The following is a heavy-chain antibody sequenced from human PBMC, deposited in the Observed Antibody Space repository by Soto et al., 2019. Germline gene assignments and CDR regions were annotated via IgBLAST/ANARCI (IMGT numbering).Heavy chain of an antibody. CDR2: IYHSGST. Sequence: PSETLSLTCAVSGYSISSGYYWGWIRQPPGKGLEWIGSIYHSGSTYYNPSLKSRVTISVDTSKNQFSLKLSSVTAADTAVYYCARVYFDSGAYYYDYFDHWGQGTLVTVSS. D-gene: IGHD3-22*01. CDR1: GYSISSGYY. J-gene: IGHJ4*02. CDR3: ARVYFDSGAYYYDYFDH. V-gene: IGHV4-38-2*01.